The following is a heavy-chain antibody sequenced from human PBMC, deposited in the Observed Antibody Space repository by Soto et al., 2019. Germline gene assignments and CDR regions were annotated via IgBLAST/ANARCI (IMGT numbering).Heavy chain of an antibody. J-gene: IGHJ4*02. V-gene: IGHV3-30-3*01. D-gene: IGHD5-18*01. CDR2: ISYDGSNK. CDR3: ARVGWDTAMGYYFDY. Sequence: PGWSLRLSCASSVFTFISYAMHWVRQAPGKGLEWVAVISYDGSNKYYADSVKGRFTISRDNSKNTLYLQMNSLRAEDTAVYYCARVGWDTAMGYYFDYWGQGTLVTVSS. CDR1: VFTFISYA.